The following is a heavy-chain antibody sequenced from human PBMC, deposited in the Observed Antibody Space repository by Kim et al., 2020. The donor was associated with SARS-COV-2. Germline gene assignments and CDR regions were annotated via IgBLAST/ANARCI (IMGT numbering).Heavy chain of an antibody. CDR2: ISVGTGST. CDR3: ATAVSQTYYYGMDV. Sequence: GGSLRLSCAASGFTFSNYAMNCVRQAPGKGLEWVSAISVGTGSTYYADSVKGRFTISRDNSKSTLSLQMSSLRAEDTAVYYCATAVSQTYYYGMDVWGQGTTVTVSS. V-gene: IGHV3-23*01. J-gene: IGHJ6*02. CDR1: GFTFSNYA. D-gene: IGHD2-8*01.